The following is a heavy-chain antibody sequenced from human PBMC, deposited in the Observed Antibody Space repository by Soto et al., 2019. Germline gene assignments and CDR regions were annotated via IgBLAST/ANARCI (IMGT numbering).Heavy chain of an antibody. Sequence: QVQLVQSGAEVKNPGASVKVSCKASGYTFTSYGISWVRQAPGQGLEWMGWISAYNGNTNYAQKLQGRVTMTTATSTSTADIELRRLRADDTAVYYCASDWEVLLWSGELYGYYYYGMDVWGQGTTVTVSS. CDR1: GYTFTSYG. J-gene: IGHJ6*02. V-gene: IGHV1-18*04. D-gene: IGHD3-10*01. CDR2: ISAYNGNT. CDR3: ASDWEVLLWSGELYGYYYYGMDV.